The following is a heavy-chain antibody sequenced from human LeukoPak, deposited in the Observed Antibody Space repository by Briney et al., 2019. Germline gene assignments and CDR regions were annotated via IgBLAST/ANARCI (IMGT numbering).Heavy chain of an antibody. CDR3: TIIRPGY. CDR1: GFSFSTHW. CDR2: IKDGGTTT. D-gene: IGHD3-10*01. Sequence: GGSLRLSCAASGFSFSTHWIHWVRQVPGKGLVWVARIKDGGTTTDYADSVKGRFTISRDDAKSTLYLQMNSLRAEDTALYYCTIIRPGYWGQGTLVTVSP. J-gene: IGHJ4*02. V-gene: IGHV3-74*01.